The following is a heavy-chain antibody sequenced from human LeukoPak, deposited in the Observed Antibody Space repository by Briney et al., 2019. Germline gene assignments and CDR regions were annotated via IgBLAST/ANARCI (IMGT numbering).Heavy chain of an antibody. D-gene: IGHD3-10*01. CDR1: GFTVSSNY. CDR3: ARDDPVGSYGAFDI. CDR2: IYSGGST. V-gene: IGHV3-66*01. Sequence: GGSLRLSCAASGFTVSSNYMSWVRQAPGKGLEWVSVIYSGGSTYYADSVKGRFTISRDNSKNTLYLQMNSLRAEDTAVYYCARDDPVGSYGAFDIWGQGTMVTVSS. J-gene: IGHJ3*02.